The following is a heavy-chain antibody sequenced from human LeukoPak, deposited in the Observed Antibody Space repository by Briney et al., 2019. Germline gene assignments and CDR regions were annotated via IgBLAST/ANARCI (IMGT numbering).Heavy chain of an antibody. CDR3: AKDRRIGSGSFPLDY. V-gene: IGHV3-23*01. CDR2: ISGSGGST. Sequence: PGGSLRLSCAASGFTFSSYAMSWVRQAPGKGLEWVSAISGSGGSTYYADSVKGRFTISRDNSKNTLYLQMNSLRAEDTAVYYCAKDRRIGSGSFPLDYWGQGTLVTVSS. D-gene: IGHD3-10*01. J-gene: IGHJ4*02. CDR1: GFTFSSYA.